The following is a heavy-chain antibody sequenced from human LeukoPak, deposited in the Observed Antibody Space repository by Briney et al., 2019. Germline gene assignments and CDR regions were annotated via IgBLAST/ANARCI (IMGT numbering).Heavy chain of an antibody. CDR2: IYTSGST. CDR1: GGSISSYY. CDR3: ARDRYYYDSGRPKFDP. D-gene: IGHD3-10*01. V-gene: IGHV4-4*07. J-gene: IGHJ5*02. Sequence: SETLSPTCTVSGGSISSYYWSWIRQPAGKGLEWIGRIYTSGSTKYNPSVKSRVTMSVDTSKNQFSLKLSSVTAADTAVYYCARDRYYYDSGRPKFDPWGQGTLVTVSS.